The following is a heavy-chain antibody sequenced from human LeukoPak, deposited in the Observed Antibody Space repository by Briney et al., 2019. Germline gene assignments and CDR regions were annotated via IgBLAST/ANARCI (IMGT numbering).Heavy chain of an antibody. CDR1: GGTFSSYA. D-gene: IGHD7-27*01. V-gene: IGHV1-69*13. CDR2: IIPIFGTA. Sequence: ASVKVSCKASGGTFSSYAISWVRQAPGQGLEWMGGIIPIFGTANYAQKFQGRVTITADESTSTAYMELSSLRSEDTAVYYCASIPANWGGYYGMDVWGQGTTVTVSS. CDR3: ASIPANWGGYYGMDV. J-gene: IGHJ6*02.